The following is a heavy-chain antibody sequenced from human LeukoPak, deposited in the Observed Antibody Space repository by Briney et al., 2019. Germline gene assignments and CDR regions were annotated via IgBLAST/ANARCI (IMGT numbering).Heavy chain of an antibody. CDR3: ARARTEDIVVVPAAIEYYYYGMDV. CDR2: IKQDGSEK. CDR1: GFTFSSYW. Sequence: PGGSLRLSCAASGFTFSSYWMSWVRQAPGKGLEWVANIKQDGSEKYYVDSVRGRFTISRDNAKNSLYLQMNSLRAEDTAVYYCARARTEDIVVVPAAIEYYYYGMDVWGQGTTVTVSS. D-gene: IGHD2-2*01. J-gene: IGHJ6*02. V-gene: IGHV3-7*01.